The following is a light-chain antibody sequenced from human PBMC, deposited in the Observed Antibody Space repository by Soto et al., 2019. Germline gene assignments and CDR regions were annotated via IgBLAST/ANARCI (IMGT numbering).Light chain of an antibody. CDR3: QHYGSSAL. CDR1: QSVSSSY. Sequence: EIVLTQSPGTLSLSPGERATLSCRESQSVSSSYLDWYQQKPGQAPRLLIYGASSRATGIPDRFSGSGSGTDFTLTISRLEPEYIAVYYGQHYGSSALFGPGTKADIK. CDR2: GAS. J-gene: IGKJ3*01. V-gene: IGKV3-20*01.